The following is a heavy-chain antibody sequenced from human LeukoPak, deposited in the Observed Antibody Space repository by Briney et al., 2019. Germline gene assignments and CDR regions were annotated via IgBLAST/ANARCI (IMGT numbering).Heavy chain of an antibody. V-gene: IGHV4-59*01. J-gene: IGHJ4*02. Sequence: SETLSLTCTVSGGSISYYYWSWIRQPPGKGLEWIGYIFFGGNTHYNPSLRSRVTISVDTTNNQVSLKVNSVTAADTAVYYCATAWSGSGFFWGQGTLVTVSS. CDR2: IFFGGNT. D-gene: IGHD6-19*01. CDR3: ATAWSGSGFF. CDR1: GGSISYYY.